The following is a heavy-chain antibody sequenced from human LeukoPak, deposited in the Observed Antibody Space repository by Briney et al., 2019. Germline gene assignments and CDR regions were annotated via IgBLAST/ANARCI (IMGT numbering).Heavy chain of an antibody. V-gene: IGHV3-21*01. D-gene: IGHD5-24*01. J-gene: IGHJ3*02. CDR1: GFSFSTCY. CDR2: ISSSSTYI. Sequence: GGSLRLSCAASGFSFSTCYVNGVRQAPGKGLEWVSCISSSSTYIYYSDSVRGRFAISRDNAKNTLYLQMNSLRVEDTAVYYCAREYLVRDCYNWDAFDIWGQGTMVTVSS. CDR3: AREYLVRDCYNWDAFDI.